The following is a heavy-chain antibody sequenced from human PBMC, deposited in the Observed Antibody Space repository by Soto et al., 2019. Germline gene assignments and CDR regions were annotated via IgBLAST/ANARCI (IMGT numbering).Heavy chain of an antibody. CDR1: GYTFTSYD. V-gene: IGHV1-8*01. CDR2: MNPNTGNS. D-gene: IGHD1-1*01. J-gene: IGHJ4*02. Sequence: ASVKVSCKASGYTFTSYDIYWVRQATGQGLEWMGWMNPNTGNSGYAQKFQGRVTMTSDTSISTAHMELSSLRSEDTAVYYCARRAETNGWNGFGADRYYFDFWGQGTLVTVSS. CDR3: ARRAETNGWNGFGADRYYFDF.